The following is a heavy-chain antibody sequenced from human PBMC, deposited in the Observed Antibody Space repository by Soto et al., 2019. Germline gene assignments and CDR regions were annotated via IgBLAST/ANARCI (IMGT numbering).Heavy chain of an antibody. J-gene: IGHJ6*02. CDR2: TYYTGNT. D-gene: IGHD1-26*01. Sequence: SETLSLTCTVSGASITRGGYYWTWVRQLPGRGLEWLGYTYYTGNTNYNPSLKSRLAISVDTSKNQFSLRLSSVTAADTALYYCVRDTTRIRGMDVWGQGTTVTVSS. CDR1: GASITRGGYY. V-gene: IGHV4-31*03. CDR3: VRDTTRIRGMDV.